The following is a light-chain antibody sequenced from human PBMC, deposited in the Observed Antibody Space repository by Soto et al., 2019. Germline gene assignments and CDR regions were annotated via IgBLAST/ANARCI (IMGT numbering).Light chain of an antibody. J-gene: IGLJ3*02. V-gene: IGLV2-14*03. CDR1: ASDIGYYNF. CDR3: ASYTGTDTPWV. CDR2: DVA. Sequence: QSALTQPASVSGSLGQSITISCTGAASDIGYYNFVSWYQQHPATAPKLIIYDVAHRPSGISFRFSGSKSGNTASLTISGLRAEDEDAYYCASYTGTDTPWVFGGGTQLTVL.